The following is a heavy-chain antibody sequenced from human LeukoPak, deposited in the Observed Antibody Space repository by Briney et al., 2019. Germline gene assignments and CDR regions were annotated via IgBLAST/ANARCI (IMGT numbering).Heavy chain of an antibody. Sequence: KPSETLSLTCTVSGDSISSSDYYWAWIRQPPGKGLEWIGNIYYNGNTYYNSSLKSRVTISIDTSRKQFSLRLNAVTAADTAMYCCAKSGGYGLIDYWGQGTRVTVSS. J-gene: IGHJ4*02. D-gene: IGHD1-26*01. CDR2: IYYNGNT. V-gene: IGHV4-39*07. CDR3: AKSGGYGLIDY. CDR1: GDSISSSDYY.